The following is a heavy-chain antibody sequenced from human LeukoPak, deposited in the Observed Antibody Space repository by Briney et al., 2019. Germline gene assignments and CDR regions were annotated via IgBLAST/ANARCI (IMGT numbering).Heavy chain of an antibody. D-gene: IGHD3-22*01. CDR2: MWYDGSKK. CDR1: GCTFSTFG. J-gene: IGHJ4*02. V-gene: IGHV3-33*01. Sequence: GRSLRLSCAASGCTFSTFGMHWVRQAPGKGLEWVAVMWYDGSKKYYADSVKGRFTISRDNSKNTLYLQMNSLRAEDTAVYYCAREYYDSSGSYYFDYWGQGTLVTVSS. CDR3: AREYYDSSGSYYFDY.